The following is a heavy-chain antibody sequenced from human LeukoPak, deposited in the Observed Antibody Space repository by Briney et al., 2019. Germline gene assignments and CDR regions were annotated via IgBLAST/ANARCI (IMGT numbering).Heavy chain of an antibody. Sequence: GSLRLSCAASGFTFSSYAMSWVRQAPGNGLEWVSAISGSGGSTYYADSVKGRFTISRDNSKNTLYLQMNSLRAEDTAVYYCANDAAGAVAGFYFDYWGQGTLVTVSS. CDR3: ANDAAGAVAGFYFDY. D-gene: IGHD6-19*01. V-gene: IGHV3-23*01. J-gene: IGHJ4*02. CDR2: ISGSGGST. CDR1: GFTFSSYA.